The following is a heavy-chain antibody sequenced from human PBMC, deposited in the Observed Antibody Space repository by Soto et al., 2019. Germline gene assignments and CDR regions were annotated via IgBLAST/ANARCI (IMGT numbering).Heavy chain of an antibody. V-gene: IGHV3-7*03. D-gene: IGHD5-18*01. Sequence: GGSLRLSCAASGFTFSSYWMSWVRQAPGKGLEWVANIKQDGSERYYVDSVKGRFTISRENPKNSLYLQMNSLRAEDTAVYYCVRATRGYSFGFFDYWGQGTLVTVSS. CDR2: IKQDGSER. CDR1: GFTFSSYW. CDR3: VRATRGYSFGFFDY. J-gene: IGHJ4*02.